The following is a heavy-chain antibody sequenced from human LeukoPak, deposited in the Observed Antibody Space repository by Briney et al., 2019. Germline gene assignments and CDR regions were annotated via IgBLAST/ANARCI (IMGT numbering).Heavy chain of an antibody. Sequence: SSETLSLTCTVSGGSISSGSYYWSWIRQPAGKGLEWIGRIYTSGSTNYNPSLKSRVTISVDTSKNQFSLKLSSVTAADTAVYYCAREVPYCSGGSCYTYYYYMDVWGKGTTVTVSS. CDR3: AREVPYCSGGSCYTYYYYMDV. D-gene: IGHD2-15*01. V-gene: IGHV4-61*02. CDR2: IYTSGST. CDR1: GGSISSGSYY. J-gene: IGHJ6*03.